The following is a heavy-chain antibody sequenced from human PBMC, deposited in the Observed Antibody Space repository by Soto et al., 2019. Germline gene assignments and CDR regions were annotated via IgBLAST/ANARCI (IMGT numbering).Heavy chain of an antibody. Sequence: GGSLRLSCEASGFTFDDYAMHWVRQAPGKGLEWVSGISWNGGTKVYADSVRGRFTISRDNSKNVVYLELIGLRREDTAIYYCAKDSGRYDFYALAVWGQGTTVTVSS. CDR3: AKDSGRYDFYALAV. V-gene: IGHV3-9*01. CDR2: ISWNGGTK. D-gene: IGHD3-3*01. CDR1: GFTFDDYA. J-gene: IGHJ6*02.